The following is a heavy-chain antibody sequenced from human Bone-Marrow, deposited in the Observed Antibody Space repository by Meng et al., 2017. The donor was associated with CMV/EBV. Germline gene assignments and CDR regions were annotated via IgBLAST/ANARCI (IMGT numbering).Heavy chain of an antibody. V-gene: IGHV1-69*05. Sequence: TCSSYAISWMRQAPGQGLEWMGGIIPIFGAANYAQKFQGRVTISMDESTSTAYMELSSLRSEDTAVYYCARSASGQQLVRGDYFDYWGQGTLVTVSS. CDR3: ARSASGQQLVRGDYFDY. CDR2: IIPIFGAA. D-gene: IGHD6-13*01. CDR1: TCSSYA. J-gene: IGHJ4*02.